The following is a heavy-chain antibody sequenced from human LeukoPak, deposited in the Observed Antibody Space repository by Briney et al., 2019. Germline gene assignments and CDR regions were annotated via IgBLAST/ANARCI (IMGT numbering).Heavy chain of an antibody. V-gene: IGHV1-18*01. CDR3: TRAPPGMTMMTDY. CDR2: VSTNDGNT. Sequence: ASVSVSCKASGYTFTNYHIAWVRQAPGQGLEWMGWVSTNDGNTVYAQRLQGRVTMTTDTSTSVAYMELRSLTSDDTAVYYCTRAPPGMTMMTDYWGQGTLVTVSS. D-gene: IGHD3-22*01. J-gene: IGHJ4*02. CDR1: GYTFTNYH.